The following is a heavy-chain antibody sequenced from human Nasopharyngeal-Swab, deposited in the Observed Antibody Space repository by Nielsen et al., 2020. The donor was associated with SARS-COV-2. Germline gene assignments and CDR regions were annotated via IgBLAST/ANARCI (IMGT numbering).Heavy chain of an antibody. CDR3: ARGAIVVVVAATHFDY. CDR2: INPSGGST. V-gene: IGHV1-46*01. D-gene: IGHD2-15*01. J-gene: IGHJ4*02. CDR1: GYTFTSYY. Sequence: ASVKVSCKASGYTFTSYYMHWVRQAPGQGLEWMGIINPSGGSTSYAQKFQGRVTMTRYTSTSTVYMELSSLRSEDTAVYYCARGAIVVVVAATHFDYWGQGTLVTVSS.